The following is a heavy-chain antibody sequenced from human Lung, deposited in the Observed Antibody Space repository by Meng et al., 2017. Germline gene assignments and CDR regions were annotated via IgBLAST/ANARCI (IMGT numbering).Heavy chain of an antibody. V-gene: IGHV4-31*03. CDR3: ARASYGSGSPLGESWFDP. CDR2: IHDSGST. CDR1: GGPISSGGYY. J-gene: IGHJ5*02. Sequence: QVQLQESGPGLVKPAQNRSLTCTVAGGPISSGGYYWSWIRQHPGKGLEWIGYIHDSGSTYYNPPLKSRVTISADTSKNQFSLKLSSVTAADTAVYYCARASYGSGSPLGESWFDPWGQGTLVTVSS. D-gene: IGHD3-10*01.